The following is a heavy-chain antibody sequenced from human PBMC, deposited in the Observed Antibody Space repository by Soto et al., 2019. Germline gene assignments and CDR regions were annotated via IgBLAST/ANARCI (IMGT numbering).Heavy chain of an antibody. V-gene: IGHV3-30*18. J-gene: IGHJ4*02. D-gene: IGHD5-12*01. Sequence: QVQLVESGGGVVQTGRSLRLSCAASGFTFSSYSMHWVRQAPGKGLEWVAVISYAGSNKYYADSVKGRFTISKDNSKNTLYLQMNSLRAEDTAVYYCEKGGGGYEFDYWGQGTLVTVSS. CDR2: ISYAGSNK. CDR3: EKGGGGYEFDY. CDR1: GFTFSSYS.